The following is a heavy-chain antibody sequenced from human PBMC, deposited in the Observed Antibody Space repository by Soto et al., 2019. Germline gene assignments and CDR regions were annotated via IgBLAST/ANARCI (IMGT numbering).Heavy chain of an antibody. CDR2: ISYDGTNK. J-gene: IGHJ6*01. V-gene: IGHV3-30*18. CDR1: GFTFSNYG. Sequence: QVQLVESGGGVVQPGRSLRLSCAASGFTFSNYGMHWVRQAPGKGLEWVAVISYDGTNKHYADSVKGRLTISRDNSKNTLYLQMNSLKTEDTAVYYCAKEEYFGSTYYYYYGMDVW. D-gene: IGHD3-10*01. CDR3: AKEEYFGSTYYYYYGMDV.